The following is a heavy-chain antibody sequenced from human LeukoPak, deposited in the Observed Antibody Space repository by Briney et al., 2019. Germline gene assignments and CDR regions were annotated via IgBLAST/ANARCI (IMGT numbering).Heavy chain of an antibody. CDR2: ISYDGSNK. J-gene: IGHJ6*02. CDR3: ARDYHYYYYGMDV. Sequence: PGRSLRLSCAASGFTFSSYAMHWVRQAPGKGLEWVAVISYDGSNKYYADSVKGRFTISRDNSKNTLYLQMNSLRAEDTAVYYCARDYHYYYYGMDVWGQGTTVTVSS. V-gene: IGHV3-30-3*01. CDR1: GFTFSSYA.